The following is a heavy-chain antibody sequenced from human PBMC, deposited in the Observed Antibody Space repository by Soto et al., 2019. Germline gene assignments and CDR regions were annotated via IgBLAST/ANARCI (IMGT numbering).Heavy chain of an antibody. CDR1: GGSVSSGSYF. Sequence: QVQLQESGPGLVKPSETLSLTCTVSGGSVSSGSYFWSWIRKPPGKGLEWIGHMYYSGSTTYNPSLKGRVTIPQDTSKTQCSRKMTSVTAADTAVYYCARDLAAAAGPLCALDVWGHGTTVTVSS. J-gene: IGHJ6*02. V-gene: IGHV4-61*01. CDR2: MYYSGST. CDR3: ARDLAAAAGPLCALDV. D-gene: IGHD6-13*01.